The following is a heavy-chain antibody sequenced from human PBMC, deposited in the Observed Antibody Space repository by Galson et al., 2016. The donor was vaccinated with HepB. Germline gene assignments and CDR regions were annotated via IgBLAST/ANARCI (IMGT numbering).Heavy chain of an antibody. D-gene: IGHD6-19*01. CDR1: GFTFSNYW. CDR3: TRGGVNESWWPVRSYGLDV. CDR2: INNDGGSP. J-gene: IGHJ6*02. Sequence: SLRLSCAASGFTFSNYWMHWVRQAPGQRLVWVACINNDGGSPNYADYVKGRLTITRDNSKSTLYLQLGSLTADDTAIYYCTRGGVNESWWPVRSYGLDVWGQGTTVTVSS. V-gene: IGHV3-74*01.